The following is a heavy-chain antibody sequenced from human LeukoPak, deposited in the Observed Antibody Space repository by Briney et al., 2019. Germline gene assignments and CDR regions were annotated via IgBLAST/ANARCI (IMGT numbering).Heavy chain of an antibody. Sequence: PSETLSLTCTVSGGSISSYYWSWIRQPPGKGLEWIGYIYYSGSTNYNPSLKSRVTISVDTSKNQFSLKLSSVTAADTAVYYCARERIAAAGGNFDYWGQGTLATVSS. CDR1: GGSISSYY. J-gene: IGHJ4*02. CDR3: ARERIAAAGGNFDY. V-gene: IGHV4-59*01. D-gene: IGHD6-13*01. CDR2: IYYSGST.